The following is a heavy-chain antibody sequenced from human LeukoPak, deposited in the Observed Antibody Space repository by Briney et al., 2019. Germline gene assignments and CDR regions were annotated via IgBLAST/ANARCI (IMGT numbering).Heavy chain of an antibody. Sequence: QSGGSLRLSCAASGFTFNGYAMSWVRQAPGKGLEWVSGISGGVVNTYYAASVKGRFTISRDNSRNTLFLQMNSLSAQDTAVYYCAKDQGRLHLGELSLLGGTAFDFWGQGTLVTVSS. CDR1: GFTFNGYA. D-gene: IGHD3-16*02. V-gene: IGHV3-23*01. CDR2: ISGGVVNT. J-gene: IGHJ4*02. CDR3: AKDQGRLHLGELSLLGGTAFDF.